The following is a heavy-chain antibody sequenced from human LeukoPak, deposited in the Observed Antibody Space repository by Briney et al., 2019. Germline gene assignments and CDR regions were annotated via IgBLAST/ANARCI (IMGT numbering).Heavy chain of an antibody. V-gene: IGHV6-1*01. CDR2: TYYRSKYYN. J-gene: IGHJ5*02. D-gene: IGHD6-13*01. Sequence: SQTLSLTCVISGDSVSSDSAAWNWIRQSPSRGLEWLGRTYYRSKYYNDYAVSVKSRITINPHTSKNQFSLQLNSVTPEDTAVYYCARGAGEVAAGGIFNVRLTLYNWFDPWGQGTLVTVSS. CDR1: GDSVSSDSAA. CDR3: ARGAGEVAAGGIFNVRLTLYNWFDP.